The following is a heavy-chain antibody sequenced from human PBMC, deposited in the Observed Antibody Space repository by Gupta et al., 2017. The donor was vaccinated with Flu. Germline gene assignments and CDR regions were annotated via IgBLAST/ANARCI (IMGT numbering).Heavy chain of an antibody. V-gene: IGHV3-33*01. J-gene: IGHJ6*02. Sequence: QVQLVESGGGVVQPGRSLRLSCAASGFTFSSYGMHWVRQAPGKGLEWVAVIWYDGSNKYYADSVKGRFTISRDNSKNTLYLQMNSLRAEDTAVYYCARDRVHQKGYYYYGMDVWGQGTTVTVSS. CDR3: ARDRVHQKGYYYYGMDV. CDR2: IWYDGSNK. CDR1: GFTFSSYG. D-gene: IGHD1-1*01.